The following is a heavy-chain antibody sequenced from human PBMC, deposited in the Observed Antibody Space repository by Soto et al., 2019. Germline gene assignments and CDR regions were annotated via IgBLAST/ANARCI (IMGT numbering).Heavy chain of an antibody. J-gene: IGHJ3*02. Sequence: GGSLRLSCAASGFTFDDYAMHWVRQAPGKGLEWVSGISWNSGSIGYADSVKGRFTISRDNAKNSLYLQMNSLRAEDTALYYCAKDVVEKAVAGTGWQAFDIWGQGTMVTVSS. CDR2: ISWNSGSI. CDR1: GFTFDDYA. D-gene: IGHD6-19*01. CDR3: AKDVVEKAVAGTGWQAFDI. V-gene: IGHV3-9*01.